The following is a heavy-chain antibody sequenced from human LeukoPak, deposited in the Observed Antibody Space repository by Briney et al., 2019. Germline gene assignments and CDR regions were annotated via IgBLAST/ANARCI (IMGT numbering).Heavy chain of an antibody. Sequence: SGTLSLTCAVSGASISSGNWWSWVRQPPGKGLEWIGEIYHSGSTNYNPSLKSRVTISVDTSKNQFSLKLSSVTAADTAVYYCAREKFDMVAAPLDYWGQGTLVTVSS. CDR3: AREKFDMVAAPLDY. CDR1: GASISSGNW. D-gene: IGHD5-12*01. J-gene: IGHJ4*02. CDR2: IYHSGST. V-gene: IGHV4-4*02.